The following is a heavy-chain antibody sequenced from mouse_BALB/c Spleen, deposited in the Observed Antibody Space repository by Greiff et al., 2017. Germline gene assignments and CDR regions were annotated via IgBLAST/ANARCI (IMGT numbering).Heavy chain of an antibody. Sequence: EVKLQESGGGLVKPGGSLKLSCAASGFTFSSYAMSWVLQSPEKRLEWVAEISSGGSYTYYPDTVTGRFTISRDNAKNTLYLEMSSLRSEDTAMYYCARAYGYDGGMDYWGQGTSFTVSS. V-gene: IGHV5-9-4*01. J-gene: IGHJ4*01. CDR3: ARAYGYDGGMDY. CDR1: GFTFSSYA. D-gene: IGHD2-2*01. CDR2: ISSGGSYT.